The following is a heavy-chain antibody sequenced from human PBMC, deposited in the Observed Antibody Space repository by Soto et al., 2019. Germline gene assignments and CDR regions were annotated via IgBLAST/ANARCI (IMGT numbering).Heavy chain of an antibody. V-gene: IGHV3-48*02. J-gene: IGHJ4*02. CDR1: GFSLANYP. Sequence: PVGSLRLSCVGSGFSLANYPMNWVRQTPGKGLEWISYSSPRGDTIYYADSVEGRFTISRDNARNSLSLHMSSLRDEDSALYYCAKGPHTNVGWPYYFESWGQGVPVTVSS. D-gene: IGHD6-19*01. CDR2: SSPRGDTI. CDR3: AKGPHTNVGWPYYFES.